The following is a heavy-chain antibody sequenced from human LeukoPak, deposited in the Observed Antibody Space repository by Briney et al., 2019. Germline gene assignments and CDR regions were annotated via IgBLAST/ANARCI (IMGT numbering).Heavy chain of an antibody. J-gene: IGHJ5*02. CDR2: LGTDGTYT. V-gene: IGHV3-74*01. D-gene: IGHD4-11*01. CDR3: VRDPSNSGNWFDL. CDR1: GFNLRDYW. Sequence: GGSRRLSCAASGFNLRDYWMHWVRQAPGKGLVWVSRLGTDGTYTNYADSVTGRFTISRDNAKNTLYLQMDSLRAEDTSFYYCVRDPSNSGNWFDLWGQGTLVTVSS.